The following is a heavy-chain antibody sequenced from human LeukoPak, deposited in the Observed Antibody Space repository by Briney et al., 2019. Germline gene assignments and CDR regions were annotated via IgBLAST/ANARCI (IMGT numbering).Heavy chain of an antibody. D-gene: IGHD6-19*01. CDR2: INTDGSST. CDR1: GFSFSSYW. V-gene: IGHV3-74*01. CDR3: ARGGLSSSGWYSSMYNWFDP. Sequence: GGSLRLSCAVSGFSFSSYWMHWVRQAPGKGLVWVSRINTDGSSTNYADSVKGRFTISRDNAKNTLYLQMNSLRAEDTAVYYCARGGLSSSGWYSSMYNWFDPWGQGTLVTVSS. J-gene: IGHJ5*02.